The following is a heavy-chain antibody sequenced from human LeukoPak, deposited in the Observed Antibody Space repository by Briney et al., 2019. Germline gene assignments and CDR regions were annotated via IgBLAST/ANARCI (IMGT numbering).Heavy chain of an antibody. Sequence: ASVTVSFTFSGYTLTKLSMHWVRQAPGKGLEWMGGFDPEDGETIYAQKFQGRVTMTEDTSTDTAYMELSSLRSEDTAVYYCETINYYGSGSYLYYYYYVDVWGKGTTVTVSS. D-gene: IGHD3-10*01. V-gene: IGHV1-24*01. CDR2: FDPEDGET. CDR1: GYTLTKLS. CDR3: ETINYYGSGSYLYYYYYVDV. J-gene: IGHJ6*03.